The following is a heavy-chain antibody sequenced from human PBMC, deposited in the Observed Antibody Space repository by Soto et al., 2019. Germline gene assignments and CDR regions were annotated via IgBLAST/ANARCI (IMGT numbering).Heavy chain of an antibody. CDR2: IYSGGST. J-gene: IGHJ4*02. CDR1: GFTVRSNY. V-gene: IGHV3-53*04. CDR3: ARDRPYCSGGSCYSFDY. D-gene: IGHD2-15*01. Sequence: PGGSLRLSCAASGFTVRSNYMSWVRQAPGKGLEWVSVIYSGGSTYYADSVKGRFTISRHNSKNTLYLQMNSLRGEDTAVYYCARDRPYCSGGSCYSFDYWGQG.